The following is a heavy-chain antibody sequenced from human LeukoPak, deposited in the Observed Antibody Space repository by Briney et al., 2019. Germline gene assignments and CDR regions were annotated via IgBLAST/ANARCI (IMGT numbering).Heavy chain of an antibody. CDR2: IRSKANSYAT. J-gene: IGHJ5*02. CDR1: GFTFSGSA. Sequence: PGGSLRLSCAASGFTFSGSAMHWVRQASGKGLEWVGRIRSKANSYATAYAASVKGRFTISRDDSKNTAYLQMNSLKTEDTAVYYYTRDSPRGNWFDPWGQGTLVTVSS. CDR3: TRDSPRGNWFDP. D-gene: IGHD2-21*01. V-gene: IGHV3-73*01.